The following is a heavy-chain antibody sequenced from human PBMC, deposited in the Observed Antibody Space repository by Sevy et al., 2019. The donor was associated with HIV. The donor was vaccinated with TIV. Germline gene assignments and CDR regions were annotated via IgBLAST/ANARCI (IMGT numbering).Heavy chain of an antibody. CDR1: GYTFTSYG. V-gene: IGHV1-18*04. Sequence: ASVKDSCKASGYTFTSYGISWVRQAPGQGLEWMGWISAYNGNTNYAQKLQGRVTMTTDTSTSTAYMELRSLRSDDTAVYYCARDKPLATVTTRGNIDYWGQGTLVTVSS. J-gene: IGHJ4*02. D-gene: IGHD4-17*01. CDR2: ISAYNGNT. CDR3: ARDKPLATVTTRGNIDY.